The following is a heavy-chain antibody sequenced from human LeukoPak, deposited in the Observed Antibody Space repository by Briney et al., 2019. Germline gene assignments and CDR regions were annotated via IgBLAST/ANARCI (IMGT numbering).Heavy chain of an antibody. V-gene: IGHV4-38-2*01. J-gene: IGHJ4*02. CDR1: GYSISGAYY. D-gene: IGHD1-26*01. Sequence: PSETLSLTCDVSGYSISGAYYWGWIRQPPGKGLEWIGTIYYSGSTYYNPSLKSRVAISVDTSKSQFSLKLNSVTAADTAVYCCARQLSGKYLQYFDYWGRGTLVTVSS. CDR3: ARQLSGKYLQYFDY. CDR2: IYYSGST.